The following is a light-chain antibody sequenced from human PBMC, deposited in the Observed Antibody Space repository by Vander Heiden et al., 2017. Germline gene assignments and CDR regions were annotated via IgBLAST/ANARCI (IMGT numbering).Light chain of an antibody. CDR1: SSNIGNNY. J-gene: IGLJ1*01. CDR2: ENN. Sequence: QSVLTQPPSVSAAPGQEVPIPCSGSSSNIGNNYVSWYQQLPGTAPKLLIYENNKRPSGIPDRFSGSKSGTSATLGITGLQTGDEADYYCGTWDSSLSALYVFGTGTKVTVL. V-gene: IGLV1-51*02. CDR3: GTWDSSLSALYV.